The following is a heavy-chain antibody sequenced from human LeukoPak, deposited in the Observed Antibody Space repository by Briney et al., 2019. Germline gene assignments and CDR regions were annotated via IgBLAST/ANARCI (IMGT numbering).Heavy chain of an antibody. J-gene: IGHJ6*03. CDR1: GGTFSSYA. D-gene: IGHD1-26*01. CDR2: IIPILGIA. V-gene: IGHV1-69*04. CDR3: ARARSGSSYYYYMDV. Sequence: ASVKVSCKASGGTFSSYAISWVRQAPGQGLEWMGRIIPILGIANYAQKFQGRVTITADESTSTAYMELSSLRSEDTAVYYCARARSGSSYYYYMDVWGKGTTVTVSS.